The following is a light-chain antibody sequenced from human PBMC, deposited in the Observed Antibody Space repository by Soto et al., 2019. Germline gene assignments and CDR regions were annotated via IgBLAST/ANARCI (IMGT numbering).Light chain of an antibody. J-gene: IGKJ1*01. CDR2: GSS. CDR3: QQYDISPRK. Sequence: EIGLTQSPGTLSLAPGERATLSCRASQSLNSFYLAWYQQKPGQAPRLLIYGSSNRATGIPDRFSGSGSGTDFTLTISRLGPEDFAVYYCQQYDISPRKFGQGTKVEVK. CDR1: QSLNSFY. V-gene: IGKV3-20*01.